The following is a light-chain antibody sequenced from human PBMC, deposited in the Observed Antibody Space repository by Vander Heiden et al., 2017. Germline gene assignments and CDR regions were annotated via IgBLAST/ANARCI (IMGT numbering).Light chain of an antibody. V-gene: IGLV1-51*01. J-gene: IGLJ2*01. Sequence: QSVLPQPPSASAAPGHTVTISCAGSSANIGNNYGSWYQQLPGTAPKLLIYDNNKRPSGIPDRFSGSKSGTSATLGITGLQTGDEADYYCGTWDSSLSAVFGGGTKLTVL. CDR2: DNN. CDR1: SANIGNNY. CDR3: GTWDSSLSAV.